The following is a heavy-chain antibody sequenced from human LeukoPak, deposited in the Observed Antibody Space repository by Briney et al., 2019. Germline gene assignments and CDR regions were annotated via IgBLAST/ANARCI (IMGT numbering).Heavy chain of an antibody. CDR2: IYYSGST. CDR1: GGSISSSSYY. D-gene: IGHD1-26*01. CDR3: ARRGRFDAFDI. V-gene: IGHV4-39*01. J-gene: IGHJ3*02. Sequence: PSETLSLTCTVSGGSISSSSYYWGWLRQPPGKGMVWFGCIYYSGSTHYTPSLKSRVTISVDTSKNQFPLRLSSVTAADTAVYYCARRGRFDAFDIWGQGTMVTVSS.